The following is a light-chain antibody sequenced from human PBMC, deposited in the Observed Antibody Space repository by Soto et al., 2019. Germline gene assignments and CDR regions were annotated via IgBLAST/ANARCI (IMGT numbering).Light chain of an antibody. CDR1: QSVLHSPTNNNY. J-gene: IGKJ1*01. CDR3: HQYYTNPRT. V-gene: IGKV4-1*01. CDR2: WAS. Sequence: DIVVTQSPDSLAVSLGERATINCKSSQSVLHSPTNNNYLAWYQKKPGQPPKLLIYWASTLESGVPDRFSGSGSETHLTHTINSRQAEDAAVYYCHQYYTNPRTFGEGTKVKI.